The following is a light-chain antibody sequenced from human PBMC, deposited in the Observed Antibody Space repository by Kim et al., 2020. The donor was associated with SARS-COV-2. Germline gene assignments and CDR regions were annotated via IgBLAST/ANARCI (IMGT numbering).Light chain of an antibody. V-gene: IGLV4-69*01. CDR3: QTWGTGIRV. CDR1: SGHSSYA. J-gene: IGLJ3*02. CDR2: LKSDGSH. Sequence: ASVKLTCTLSSGHSSYAIEWHKQQPEKGTRYLMKLKSDGSHGRGDGTHDRFSGSSSGAERYRTISSLQADDEADYDCQTWGTGIRVFGGETQLTVL.